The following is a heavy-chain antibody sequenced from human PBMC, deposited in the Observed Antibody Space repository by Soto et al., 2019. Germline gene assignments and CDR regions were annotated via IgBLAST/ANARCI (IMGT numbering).Heavy chain of an antibody. CDR2: IFYSGTT. CDR1: GGSISTTNYW. CDR3: TKLPLDYSIDV. V-gene: IGHV4-39*01. Sequence: SETLSLTCTVSGGSISTTNYWWGWIRQPPGTGLEWIGSIFYSGTTSYSASLKSRVTISVDTSQNRFFLKVSSVTAADTAVYFCTKLPLDYSIDVWGKGTTVTVSS. J-gene: IGHJ6*03.